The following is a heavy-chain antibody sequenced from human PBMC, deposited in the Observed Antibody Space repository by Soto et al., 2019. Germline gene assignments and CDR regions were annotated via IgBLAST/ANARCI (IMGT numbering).Heavy chain of an antibody. V-gene: IGHV3-33*01. CDR3: ARDEYQLLEGYGMDV. Sequence: PGGSLRLSCAASGFTFSSYGMHWVRQAPGKGLEWVAVIWYDGSNKYYADSVKGRFTISRDNSKNTLYLQMNSLRSEDTAVYYCARDEYQLLEGYGMDVWGQGNTVTVS. D-gene: IGHD2-2*01. CDR2: IWYDGSNK. CDR1: GFTFSSYG. J-gene: IGHJ6*02.